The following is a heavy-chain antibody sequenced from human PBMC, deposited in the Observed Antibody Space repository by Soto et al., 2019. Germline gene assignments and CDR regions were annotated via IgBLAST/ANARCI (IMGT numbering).Heavy chain of an antibody. CDR1: GGSFSGYY. J-gene: IGHJ6*02. CDR2: INHSGST. D-gene: IGHD3-22*01. CDR3: SSGRRLGTYYYDSSGYQYYYYYGMDV. V-gene: IGHV4-34*01. Sequence: PSEALSLTCAVDGGSFSGYYWSWIRQPPGKGLEWIGEINHSGSTNYNPSLKSRVTISVETSKNQFSLKLSSVTAADTSVYYCSSGRRLGTYYYDSSGYQYYYYYGMDVWGQGTTVT.